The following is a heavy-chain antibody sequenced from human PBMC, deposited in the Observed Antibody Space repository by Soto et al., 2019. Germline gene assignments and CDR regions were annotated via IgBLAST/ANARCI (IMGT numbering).Heavy chain of an antibody. V-gene: IGHV3-74*01. CDR2: IDGVGAGT. Sequence: EVQLVQSGGGSVQPGGSLRLSCAASGFTFTNYWMHWVRQVQGKGLVWVSRIDGVGAGTSYSDSVRGRFTISRDNAENMWYLQMNSLRAEDTAVYYCTTVFEYWGHGVLVTVSS. CDR3: TTVFEY. J-gene: IGHJ4*01. CDR1: GFTFTNYW.